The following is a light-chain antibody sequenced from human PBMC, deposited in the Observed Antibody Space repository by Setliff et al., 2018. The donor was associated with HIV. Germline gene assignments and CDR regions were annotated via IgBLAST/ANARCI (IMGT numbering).Light chain of an antibody. Sequence: QSVLTQPPSVSGAPGQRVTISCTGSISNIGAGYDVCWYQHLPGTAPKLLIYSNSNRPSGVPDRFSGSNSATSAPLDITGLQADGEADDYCQSYDSSVGASIFGGGT. V-gene: IGLV1-40*01. CDR2: SNS. J-gene: IGLJ2*01. CDR1: ISNIGAGYD. CDR3: QSYDSSVGASI.